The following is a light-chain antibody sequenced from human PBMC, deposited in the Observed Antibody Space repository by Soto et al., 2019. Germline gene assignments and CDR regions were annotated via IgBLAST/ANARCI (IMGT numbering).Light chain of an antibody. Sequence: IQLTQSPSSLSASVGDRVTITCRASQGVNNSLTWYQQKAGKAPKLLIYAASTLQSGVPSRFSGSGSGADFTLTISSLRPDDFATYYCQQLDTYPFSFGPGTTLDIK. J-gene: IGKJ3*01. CDR1: QGVNNS. V-gene: IGKV1-9*01. CDR3: QQLDTYPFS. CDR2: AAS.